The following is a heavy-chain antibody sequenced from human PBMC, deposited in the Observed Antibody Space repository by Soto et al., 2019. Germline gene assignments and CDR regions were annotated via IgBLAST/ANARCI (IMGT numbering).Heavy chain of an antibody. Sequence: QVQSVQSGAEVKNPGASVKVSCQASNYLFGAFGISWVRQAPGQGLEWMGWITPYNGNTHYAEKFQDRVTMTADKSTTTAYMEVRRLTADDTAVYFCARISARRNDFDVWGQGTVVTVSS. J-gene: IGHJ3*01. CDR1: NYLFGAFG. CDR3: ARISARRNDFDV. CDR2: ITPYNGNT. V-gene: IGHV1-18*01.